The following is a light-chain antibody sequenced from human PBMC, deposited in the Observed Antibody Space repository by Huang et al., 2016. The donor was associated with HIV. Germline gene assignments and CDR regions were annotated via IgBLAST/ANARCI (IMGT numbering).Light chain of an antibody. CDR2: GES. Sequence: EIVLTQSPGTLSLSPGERATLSCRASQSVSSSSLAWYQQKPGQAPRLLIYGESSRATGIPDRFSGSGSGTDFTLTISRLEPEDFAVYYCQQYGSSPLTFGGGTKVEIK. CDR1: QSVSSSS. V-gene: IGKV3-20*01. J-gene: IGKJ4*01. CDR3: QQYGSSPLT.